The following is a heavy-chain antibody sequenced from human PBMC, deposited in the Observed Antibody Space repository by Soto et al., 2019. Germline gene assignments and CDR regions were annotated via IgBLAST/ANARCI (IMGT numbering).Heavy chain of an antibody. D-gene: IGHD3-10*01. CDR3: AREGGSGNYRYYAMDV. J-gene: IGHJ6*02. CDR1: GGTFSSYA. CDR2: IIPIFGTA. Sequence: QVQLVQSGAEVKKPGSSVKVSCKASGGTFSSYAISWVRQAPGQGLEWMGGIIPIFGTANYAQKFQGRVTITADESTSTAYMEMSSLRSEDTAVYYCAREGGSGNYRYYAMDVWGQGTTVTVSS. V-gene: IGHV1-69*12.